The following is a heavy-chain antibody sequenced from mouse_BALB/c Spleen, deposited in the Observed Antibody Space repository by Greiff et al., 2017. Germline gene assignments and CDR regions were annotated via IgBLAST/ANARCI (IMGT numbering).Heavy chain of an antibody. Sequence: EVKLVESGAELVKPGASVKLSCTASGFNIKDTYMHWVKQRPEQGLEWIGRIDPANGNTKYDPKFQGKATITADTSSNTAYLQLSSLTSEDTAVYYCARDATATFAYWGQGTLVTVSA. CDR3: ARDATATFAY. D-gene: IGHD1-2*01. V-gene: IGHV14-3*02. J-gene: IGHJ3*01. CDR1: GFNIKDTY. CDR2: IDPANGNT.